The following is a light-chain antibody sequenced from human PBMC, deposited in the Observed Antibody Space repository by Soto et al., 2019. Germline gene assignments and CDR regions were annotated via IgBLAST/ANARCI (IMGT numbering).Light chain of an antibody. J-gene: IGKJ2*01. Sequence: DIQMTQSPSTLSASVGDRVTITCRASQSISSWLAWYQQKPGKAPNFLMYKASSLRSGVPSTFSGSGSGTEFTLTISSLQTDDFASYECQEYKAAPYTFGQGTKLEIK. CDR3: QEYKAAPYT. V-gene: IGKV1-5*03. CDR2: KAS. CDR1: QSISSW.